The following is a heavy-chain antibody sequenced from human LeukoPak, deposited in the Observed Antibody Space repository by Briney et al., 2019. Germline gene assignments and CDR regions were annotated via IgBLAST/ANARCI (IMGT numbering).Heavy chain of an antibody. D-gene: IGHD2-2*01. CDR2: IWYDGTYK. Sequence: GGSLRLSCAASGFTFSSYGMHWVRQAPGKGLEWVAVIWYDGTYKYYADSVKGRFTISRDNSKNTLYLQMNSLSAEDTAVYYCARDQGDIVVVPAALPYWGQGTLVTVSS. V-gene: IGHV3-33*01. CDR3: ARDQGDIVVVPAALPY. CDR1: GFTFSSYG. J-gene: IGHJ4*02.